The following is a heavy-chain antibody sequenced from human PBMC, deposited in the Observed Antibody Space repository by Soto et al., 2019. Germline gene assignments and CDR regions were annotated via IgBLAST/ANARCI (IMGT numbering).Heavy chain of an antibody. J-gene: IGHJ4*02. CDR1: GYTFTGYY. CDR2: INPNSGGT. Sequence: SVKVSCKASGYTFTGYYMHWVRQAPGQGLEWMGWINPNSGGTNYAQKFQGWVTMTRDTSISTAYMELSRLRSDDTAVYYCARVFFSSWYGGVGYFDYWGQATLVTVSS. V-gene: IGHV1-2*04. CDR3: ARVFFSSWYGGVGYFDY. D-gene: IGHD6-13*01.